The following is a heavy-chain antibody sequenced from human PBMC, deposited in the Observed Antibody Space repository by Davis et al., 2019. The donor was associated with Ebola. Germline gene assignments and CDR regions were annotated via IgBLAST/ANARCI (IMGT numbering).Heavy chain of an antibody. CDR3: AKLGCTSSSCYTGNFYYYYGMDV. V-gene: IGHV3-23*01. CDR2: ISGSGGST. J-gene: IGHJ6*02. CDR1: GFTFSSYA. Sequence: GESLKISCAASGFTFSSYAMSWVRQAPGKGLEWVSAISGSGGSTYYADSVKGRFTISRDNSKNTLYLQMNSLRAEDTAVYYCAKLGCTSSSCYTGNFYYYYGMDVWGQGTTVTVSS. D-gene: IGHD2-2*02.